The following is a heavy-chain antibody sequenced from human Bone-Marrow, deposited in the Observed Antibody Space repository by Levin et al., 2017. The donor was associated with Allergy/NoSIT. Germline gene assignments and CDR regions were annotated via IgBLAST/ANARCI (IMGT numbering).Heavy chain of an antibody. CDR1: GFTFTSYG. CDR2: INTYNGRA. CDR3: ARAGSSSWSTLFDP. V-gene: IGHV1-18*01. J-gene: IGHJ5*02. Sequence: GESLKISCKTSGFTFTSYGITWVRQAPGQGLEWMGYINTYNGRANYAPRFQGRVTMTTDTPTTTAYMQLRRLTSEDTATYFCARAGSSSWSTLFDPWGQGTLVIVS. D-gene: IGHD6-13*01.